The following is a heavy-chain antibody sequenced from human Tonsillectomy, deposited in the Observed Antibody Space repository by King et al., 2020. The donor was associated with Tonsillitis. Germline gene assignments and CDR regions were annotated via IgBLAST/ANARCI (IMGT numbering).Heavy chain of an antibody. CDR2: ISGSGGST. CDR3: AKEGYYYDSRSYTFDY. J-gene: IGHJ4*02. D-gene: IGHD3-22*01. CDR1: GFTFSSYA. Sequence: VQLVESGGGLVQPGGSLRLSCAASGFTFSSYAMSWVRQAPGKGLEWVSAISGSGGSTYYADSVKGRFTISRDNSKNTLYLQMNSLRAEDTAVYYCAKEGYYYDSRSYTFDYLGQGTLVTVSS. V-gene: IGHV3-23*04.